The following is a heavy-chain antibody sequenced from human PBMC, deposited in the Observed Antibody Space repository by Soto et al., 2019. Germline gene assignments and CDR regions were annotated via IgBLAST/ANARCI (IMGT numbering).Heavy chain of an antibody. D-gene: IGHD5-18*01. CDR1: GFTFSSYS. CDR3: ARDPGYSYGPPDY. CDR2: ISSSTI. Sequence: EVQLVESGGGLVQPGGSLRLSCAASGFTFSSYSMNWVRQAPGKGLEWVSYISSSTIYYADSVKGRFTISRDNAKNSLDLQMNSLRDEDTAVYYCARDPGYSYGPPDYWGQGTLVTVSS. J-gene: IGHJ4*02. V-gene: IGHV3-48*02.